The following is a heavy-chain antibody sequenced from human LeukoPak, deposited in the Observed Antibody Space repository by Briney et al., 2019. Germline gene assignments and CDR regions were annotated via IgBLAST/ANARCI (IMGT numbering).Heavy chain of an antibody. J-gene: IGHJ4*02. CDR1: GGSISSYY. Sequence: SETLSLTCTVSGGSISSYYWSWIRQPPGKGLEWIGHIYSSGSTNYNPSLMSRVTISIDTSKNQFSLKLSSVTAADTAVYYCARHINGWYADYWGQGTLVTVSS. D-gene: IGHD6-19*01. V-gene: IGHV4-59*08. CDR2: IYSSGST. CDR3: ARHINGWYADY.